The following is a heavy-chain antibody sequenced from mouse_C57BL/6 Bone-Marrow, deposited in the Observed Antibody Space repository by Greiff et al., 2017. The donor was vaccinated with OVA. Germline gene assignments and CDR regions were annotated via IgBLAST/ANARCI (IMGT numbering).Heavy chain of an antibody. Sequence: EVKLMESGGGLVKPGGSLKLSCAASGFTFSDYGMHWVRQAPEKGLEWVAYISSGSSTIYYADTVKGRSTITRDNAKNTRFLKVDSLGSEDTAMYYCARSKYYLDYWGQGTTLTVSS. J-gene: IGHJ2*01. CDR1: GFTFSDYG. CDR2: ISSGSSTI. V-gene: IGHV5-17*01. CDR3: ARSKYYLDY.